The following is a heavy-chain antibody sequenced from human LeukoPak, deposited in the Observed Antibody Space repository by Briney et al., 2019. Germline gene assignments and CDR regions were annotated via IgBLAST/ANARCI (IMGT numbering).Heavy chain of an antibody. V-gene: IGHV3-33*01. CDR3: ARDAQRGFDYSNSLEY. CDR2: IWSDGSNR. CDR1: GFIFSHYG. Sequence: PGRPLRLSCAASGFIFSHYGMHWVRQAPGKGLEWVAVIWSDGSNRFYAGSVKGRFTISRDNSQNTVFLQMNSLRVEDTAMYYCARDAQRGFDYSNSLEYWGHGTLVTVSS. D-gene: IGHD4-11*01. J-gene: IGHJ4*01.